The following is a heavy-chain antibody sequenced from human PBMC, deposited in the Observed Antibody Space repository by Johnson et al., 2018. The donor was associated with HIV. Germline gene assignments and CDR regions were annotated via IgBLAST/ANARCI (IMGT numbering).Heavy chain of an antibody. Sequence: QMLLVESGGGVVQPGRSLRLSCAASGFTFSSYAMHWVRQAPGKGLDWVAVISYDGSNKYYADSVKGRFTISRDNSKNTLHLQMNSLGPEDTAVYYCARERVAVTGPPRAFDIWCQETMVIVSS. CDR2: ISYDGSNK. V-gene: IGHV3-30-3*01. J-gene: IGHJ3*02. CDR3: ARERVAVTGPPRAFDI. CDR1: GFTFSSYA. D-gene: IGHD6-19*01.